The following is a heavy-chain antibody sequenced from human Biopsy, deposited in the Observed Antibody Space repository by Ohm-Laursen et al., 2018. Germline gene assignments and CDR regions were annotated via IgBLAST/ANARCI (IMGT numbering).Heavy chain of an antibody. Sequence: SDTLSLTCTVSGASMTGYFWTWVRQHAGKGLEWIGHIYTIGDTTYNPSLESRVTMSLDTSKNQFSLKMTSLTAADTAVYFCAREDEGLLRALDLWGQGTMVTVSS. J-gene: IGHJ3*01. CDR3: AREDEGLLRALDL. D-gene: IGHD3-3*01. CDR1: GASMTGYF. V-gene: IGHV4-4*07. CDR2: IYTIGDT.